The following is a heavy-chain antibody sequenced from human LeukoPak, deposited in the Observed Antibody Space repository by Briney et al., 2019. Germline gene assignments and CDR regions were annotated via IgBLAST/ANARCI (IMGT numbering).Heavy chain of an antibody. CDR3: ARDRKYYYHMDV. V-gene: IGHV4-39*07. CDR2: IHYSGNT. Sequence: GSLRLSCAASGFAFNTYSMNWVRQAPGKGLEWIGSIHYSGNTYYNPSLKSRVTISVDTSKNQFSLKLSSLTAADTAVYYCARDRKYYYHMDVWGKGTTVTVSS. J-gene: IGHJ6*03. CDR1: GFAFNTYS. D-gene: IGHD1-14*01.